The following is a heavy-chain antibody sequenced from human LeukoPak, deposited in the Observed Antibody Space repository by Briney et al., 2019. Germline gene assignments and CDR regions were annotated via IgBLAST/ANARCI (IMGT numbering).Heavy chain of an antibody. J-gene: IGHJ4*02. CDR2: IGPTGFDR. CDR3: ATETNGRHYDY. CDR1: GLTFSTSG. Sequence: GGSLRLSCTTSGLTFSTSGFNWVRQAPGKGLEWVASIGPTGFDRYHEDSIKGRFTISRDNANNSLYLQMDSLRAEDTAVYYCATETNGRHYDYWGQGTLLTVSS. D-gene: IGHD1-14*01. V-gene: IGHV3-21*06.